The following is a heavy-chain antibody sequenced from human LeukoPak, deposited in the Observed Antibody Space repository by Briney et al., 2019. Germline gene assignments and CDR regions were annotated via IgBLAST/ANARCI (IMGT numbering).Heavy chain of an antibody. CDR3: AKDVIAARPLYYFDY. Sequence: GGSLRLSCSASGFTFSRYAMHWVRQAPGKGLEYVSAISSNGGSTYYADSVKGRFTISRDNSKNTLYLQMSSLRAEDTAVYYCAKDVIAARPLYYFDYWGQGTLVTVSS. J-gene: IGHJ4*02. V-gene: IGHV3-64D*06. CDR2: ISSNGGST. CDR1: GFTFSRYA. D-gene: IGHD6-6*01.